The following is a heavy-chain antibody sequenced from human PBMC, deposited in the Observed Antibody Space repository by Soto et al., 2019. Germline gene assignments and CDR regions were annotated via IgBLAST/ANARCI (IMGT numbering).Heavy chain of an antibody. CDR2: INSSSSYI. V-gene: IGHV3-21*01. D-gene: IGHD3-3*01. J-gene: IGHJ6*02. CDR1: GFTFSSYS. CDR3: ARNIPDLWSGAYYYYYYCMDV. Sequence: PWGSLRLSCAASGFTFSSYSMNWFRQAPGKGLEWVSSINSSSSYIYYEDSVKGRFIITRDNAKNSLYLQMKSLRAEDKAVYYCARNIPDLWSGAYYYYYYCMDVWGQGTTVTVSS.